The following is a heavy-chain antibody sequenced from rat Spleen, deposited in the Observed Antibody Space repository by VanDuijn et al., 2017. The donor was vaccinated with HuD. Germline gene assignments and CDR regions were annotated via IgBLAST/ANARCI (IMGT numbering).Heavy chain of an antibody. Sequence: EVQLVETGGGLVQPGKSLKLSCAASGFTFSDYGMAWVLQAPTKGLEWVASISYDGGSTYYRDSVKGRFTISRDNAKSTLYLQIESLRSEDTATYYCAKDMSRTIAARSYWYFDFWGPGTMVTVSS. V-gene: IGHV5-20*01. D-gene: IGHD1-2*01. CDR1: GFTFSDYG. J-gene: IGHJ1*01. CDR2: ISYDGGST. CDR3: AKDMSRTIAARSYWYFDF.